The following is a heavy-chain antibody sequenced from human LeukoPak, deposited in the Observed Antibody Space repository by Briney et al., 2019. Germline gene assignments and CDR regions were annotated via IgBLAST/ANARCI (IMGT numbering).Heavy chain of an antibody. CDR2: IYYSGST. CDR1: GGSISSGDYY. D-gene: IGHD3-10*01. CDR3: ARAGYYYGSGSYTFDY. Sequence: SQTLSLTCTVSGGSISSGDYYWSWIRQPPGKGLEWIGYIYYSGSTYYNPSLKSRVTISVDTSKNRFSLKLSSVTAADTAVYYCARAGYYYGSGSYTFDYWGQGTLVTVSS. J-gene: IGHJ4*02. V-gene: IGHV4-30-4*01.